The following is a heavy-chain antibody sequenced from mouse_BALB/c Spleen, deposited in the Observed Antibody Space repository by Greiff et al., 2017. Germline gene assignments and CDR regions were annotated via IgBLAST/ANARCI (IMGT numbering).Heavy chain of an antibody. CDR1: GYAFTNYW. J-gene: IGHJ4*01. Sequence: VQLQQSGAELVRPGHSVKISCKASGYAFTNYWLGWVKQRPGHGLVWIGDIYPGSGNTYYNEKFKGKATLTSDKSSSTAYMQLSSLTSEDSAVYFGARYGDAMDYWGQGTSVTVSS. D-gene: IGHD1-1*02. V-gene: IGHV1-63*01. CDR2: IYPGSGNT. CDR3: ARYGDAMDY.